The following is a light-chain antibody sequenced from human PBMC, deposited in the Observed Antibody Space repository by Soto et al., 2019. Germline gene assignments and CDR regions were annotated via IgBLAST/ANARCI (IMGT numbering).Light chain of an antibody. CDR1: QSVSSN. J-gene: IGKJ1*01. CDR2: GAS. CDR3: QQYNNWQQT. Sequence: IVLTPSPSTLSVSPGERATLSCRASQSVSSNLAWYQQKPGQAPRLLIYGASTRATGIPARFSGSGSGTEFTLTISSLQSEDFAVYYCQQYNNWQQTFGQGTKVDIK. V-gene: IGKV3-15*01.